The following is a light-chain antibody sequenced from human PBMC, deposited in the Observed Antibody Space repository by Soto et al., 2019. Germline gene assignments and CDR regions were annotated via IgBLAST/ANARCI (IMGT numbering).Light chain of an antibody. Sequence: QSALTQPPSESGSPGQSVTISCTGTSSDVGDYNYVSWYQQHPGKAPKLIIYEVSKRPSGVPDRFSGSKSGNTASLSVSGLQAEDEADYYCSSYAGSNAVVFGGGTKLTVL. CDR2: EVS. CDR3: SSYAGSNAVV. CDR1: SSDVGDYNY. V-gene: IGLV2-8*01. J-gene: IGLJ2*01.